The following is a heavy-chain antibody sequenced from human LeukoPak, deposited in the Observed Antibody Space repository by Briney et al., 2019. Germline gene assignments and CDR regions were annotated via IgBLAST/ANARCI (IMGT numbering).Heavy chain of an antibody. Sequence: ASVKVSCKASGYTFTGYYMHWVRQAPGQGLEWMGRINPNSGGTNYAQKFQGRVTMTRDTSISTAYMELSRLRSDDTAVYYCARGLSDSSGYYYVYWGQGTLVTVSS. J-gene: IGHJ4*02. CDR2: INPNSGGT. CDR3: ARGLSDSSGYYYVY. CDR1: GYTFTGYY. V-gene: IGHV1-2*06. D-gene: IGHD3-22*01.